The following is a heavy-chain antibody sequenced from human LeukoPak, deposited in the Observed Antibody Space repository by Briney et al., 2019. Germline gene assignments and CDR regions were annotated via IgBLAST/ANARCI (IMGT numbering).Heavy chain of an antibody. J-gene: IGHJ4*02. CDR3: ARDQGYGDFLGC. CDR1: WFTVIFSY. D-gene: IGHD4-17*01. V-gene: IGHV3-53*01. CDR2: SYSGGST. Sequence: RAGASLSLSCSGSWFTVIFSYMSWVRQAPRKGLELVSISYSGGSTYYADSVKGRFTISRDNSKNTLYLQMSSLRAEDTAIYYCARDQGYGDFLGCWGQGTLVTVSS.